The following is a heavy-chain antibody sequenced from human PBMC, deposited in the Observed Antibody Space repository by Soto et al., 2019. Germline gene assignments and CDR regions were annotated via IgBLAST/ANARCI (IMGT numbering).Heavy chain of an antibody. CDR1: GFTFSSYS. J-gene: IGHJ5*02. D-gene: IGHD3-22*01. Sequence: PVGSLRLSCAASGFTFSSYSMNWVRQAPGKGLEWVSYISSSSSTIYYADSVKGRFTISRDNAKNSLYLQMNSLRDEDTAVYYCARDPADYYDSSGYLPWGQGTLVTVSS. V-gene: IGHV3-48*02. CDR3: ARDPADYYDSSGYLP. CDR2: ISSSSSTI.